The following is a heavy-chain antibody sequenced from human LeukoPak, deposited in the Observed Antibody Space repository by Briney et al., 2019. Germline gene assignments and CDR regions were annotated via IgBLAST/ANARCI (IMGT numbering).Heavy chain of an antibody. D-gene: IGHD6-13*01. CDR2: IIPIFGTA. J-gene: IGHJ4*02. CDR3: ATHKGIAVAGTFDY. Sequence: SVKVSCKASGYTFTSYGISWVRQAPGQGLEWMGGIIPIFGTANYAQKFQGRVTITADESTSTAYMELSSLRSEDTAVYYCATHKGIAVAGTFDYWGQGTLVTVSS. CDR1: GYTFTSYG. V-gene: IGHV1-69*13.